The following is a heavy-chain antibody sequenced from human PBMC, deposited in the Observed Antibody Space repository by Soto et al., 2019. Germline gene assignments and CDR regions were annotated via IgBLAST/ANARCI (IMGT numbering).Heavy chain of an antibody. CDR3: GCRVEDISYDYYGTDV. CDR2: IHHREST. CDR1: GGSVRSNNW. V-gene: IGHV4-4*02. D-gene: IGHD2-15*01. J-gene: IGHJ6*02. Sequence: KTSETLSLTCAVSGGSVRSNNWWFWFRQPPGKGLEWIGEIHHRESTNLNPSLKSRVTISVDRSKNEFSLKVKSVTAADTAVYYCGCRVEDISYDYYGTDVWGQGTTVTVSS.